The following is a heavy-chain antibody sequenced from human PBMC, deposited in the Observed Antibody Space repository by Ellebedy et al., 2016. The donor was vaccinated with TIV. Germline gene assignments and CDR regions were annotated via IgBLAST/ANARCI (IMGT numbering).Heavy chain of an antibody. CDR1: GFTFSSYA. D-gene: IGHD3-10*01. CDR2: ISYDGSNK. Sequence: GESLKISCAASGFTFSSYAMHWVRQAPGKGLEWVAVISYDGSNKYYADSVKGRFTISRDNSKNTLYLQMNSLRAEDTAVYYCARDRYYGSGSYPDYWGQGTLVTVSS. J-gene: IGHJ4*02. V-gene: IGHV3-30-3*01. CDR3: ARDRYYGSGSYPDY.